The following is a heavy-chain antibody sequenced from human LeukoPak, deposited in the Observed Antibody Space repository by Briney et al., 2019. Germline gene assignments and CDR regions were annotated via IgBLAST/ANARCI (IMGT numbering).Heavy chain of an antibody. V-gene: IGHV3-66*01. D-gene: IGHD2-2*01. Sequence: PGGSLRLSCAASGFTVSSNYMSWVRQAPGKGLEWVSVIYSGGSTYYADSVKGRFTISRDNSKNTLYLQMNSLRAEDTAVYYCARFKSQLAFDYWGQGTLVTVSS. J-gene: IGHJ4*02. CDR3: ARFKSQLAFDY. CDR1: GFTVSSNY. CDR2: IYSGGST.